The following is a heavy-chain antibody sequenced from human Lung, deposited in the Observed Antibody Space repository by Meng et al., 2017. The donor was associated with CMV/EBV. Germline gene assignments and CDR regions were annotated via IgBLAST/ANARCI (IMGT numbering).Heavy chain of an antibody. D-gene: IGHD3-22*01. J-gene: IGHJ4*02. CDR3: VKDVDFYDSSGYSD. CDR2: ISWNGDHI. CDR1: GFNFDDYA. Sequence: SLKISCAASGFNFDDYAMHWVRQGPGKDLEWVSDISWNGDHIGYADSVKGRFTVSRDTAKNSLYLQMNSLRPEDTALYYCVKDVDFYDSSGYSDWVQGTXVTVSS. V-gene: IGHV3-9*01.